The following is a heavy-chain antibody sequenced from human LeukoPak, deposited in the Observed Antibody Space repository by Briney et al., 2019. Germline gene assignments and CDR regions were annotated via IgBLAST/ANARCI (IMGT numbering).Heavy chain of an antibody. D-gene: IGHD3-3*01. CDR1: GYTFTRYG. CDR3: ARSARFLEWSYGMDV. V-gene: IGHV1-18*01. Sequence: GASVKVSCKASGYTFTRYGISWVRQAPGQGLEGMGWISAYNGNTHYAQKLQGRVTMTTDTSTSTAYMELRSLRSDDAAVYYCARSARFLEWSYGMDVWGQGATVTVS. J-gene: IGHJ6*02. CDR2: ISAYNGNT.